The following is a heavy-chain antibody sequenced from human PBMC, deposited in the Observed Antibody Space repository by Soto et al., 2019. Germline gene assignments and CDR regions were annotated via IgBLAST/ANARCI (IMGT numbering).Heavy chain of an antibody. Sequence: QVQLVESGGGVVQPGTSLTLSCTVSGFTFRNYIVHWVRQTPDKGPEWLAVMAYDGSTKSYADTVKGRFTISRDNPKNTVYLQIDNLGVEDTAVYYCATERAPHEEFDYWGQGALVTVSS. V-gene: IGHV3-30-3*01. CDR2: MAYDGSTK. CDR1: GFTFRNYI. CDR3: ATERAPHEEFDY. J-gene: IGHJ4*02.